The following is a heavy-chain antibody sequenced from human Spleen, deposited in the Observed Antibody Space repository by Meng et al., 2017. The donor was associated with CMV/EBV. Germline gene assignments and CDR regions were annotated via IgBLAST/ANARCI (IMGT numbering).Heavy chain of an antibody. V-gene: IGHV3-30*18. D-gene: IGHD3-3*01. J-gene: IGHJ6*02. CDR3: AKEAHDDFWSGYQYGMDV. Sequence: GESLKISCAASGFTFGDYGMSWVRQAPGKGLEWVAVIRYDGSDKYYADFVKGRFTISRDNSKNTLYLQINSLRAEDTAVYYCAKEAHDDFWSGYQYGMDVWGQGTTVTVSS. CDR1: GFTFGDYG. CDR2: IRYDGSDK.